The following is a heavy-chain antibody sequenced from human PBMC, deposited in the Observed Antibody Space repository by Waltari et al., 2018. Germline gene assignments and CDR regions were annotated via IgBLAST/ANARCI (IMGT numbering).Heavy chain of an antibody. CDR3: ARHAGYSNYLVY. V-gene: IGHV3-53*01. CDR2: IYSGGST. Sequence: EVQLVESGGGLIQPGGSLRLSCAASGFPVGNSYMGCVRQAPGKGLEWVSVIYSGGSTIYADSVKGRFTISRDNSKNTLYLQMNSLRAEDTAVYYCARHAGYSNYLVYWGQGTLVTVSS. D-gene: IGHD4-4*01. J-gene: IGHJ4*02. CDR1: GFPVGNSY.